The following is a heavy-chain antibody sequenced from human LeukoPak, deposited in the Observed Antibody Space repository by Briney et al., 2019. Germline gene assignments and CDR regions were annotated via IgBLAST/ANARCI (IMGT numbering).Heavy chain of an antibody. V-gene: IGHV1-8*01. J-gene: IGHJ4*02. CDR2: MNPNSGNT. Sequence: ASVKVSCKASGYTFTSCDINWVRQATGQGLEWMGWMNPNSGNTGYGQSFQGRITMTRDISIGTAYMELSDLTSEDTAIYYCTRGSSGRRDNWGQGTLVTVSA. CDR1: GYTFTSCD. CDR3: TRGSSGRRDN. D-gene: IGHD6-19*01.